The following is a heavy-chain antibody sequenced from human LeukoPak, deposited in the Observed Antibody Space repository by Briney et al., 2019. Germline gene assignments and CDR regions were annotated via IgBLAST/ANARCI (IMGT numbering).Heavy chain of an antibody. V-gene: IGHV1-2*02. D-gene: IGHD6-19*01. Sequence: ASVKVSCKASGYAFSGYYIHWVRQAPGQGLEWMGWINPNSGGTKYAQKFQGRVTMTTDTSTSTAYMELRSLSSDDTAFYYCARDALAVAPLDYWGQGTLVTVSS. CDR2: INPNSGGT. CDR1: GYAFSGYY. CDR3: ARDALAVAPLDY. J-gene: IGHJ4*02.